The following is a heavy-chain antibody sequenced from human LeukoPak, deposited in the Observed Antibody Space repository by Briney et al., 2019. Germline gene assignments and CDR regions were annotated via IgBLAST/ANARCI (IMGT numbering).Heavy chain of an antibody. CDR1: GDSISSSNYF. CDR3: AGSPVRPMGSGEGDY. D-gene: IGHD2-15*01. Sequence: ETLSLTCTVSGDSISSSNYFWGWIRQPPGTGLERIGSMFYYGSTYYNASLKSRVTISLDTSKKQFSLKLRSVTAADTAVYYCAGSPVRPMGSGEGDYWGQGTLVTVSS. J-gene: IGHJ4*02. CDR2: MFYYGST. V-gene: IGHV4-39*07.